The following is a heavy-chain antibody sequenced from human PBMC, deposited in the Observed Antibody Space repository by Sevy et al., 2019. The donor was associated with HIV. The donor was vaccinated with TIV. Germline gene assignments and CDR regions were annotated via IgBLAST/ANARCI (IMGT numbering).Heavy chain of an antibody. J-gene: IGHJ4*02. CDR3: ARGKVLFDY. Sequence: GGSLRLSCAASGFTFSDYYMSWIRQAPGKGPEWVSSINNSGRFINYVDPVKGRFTISRDNAKNSLYLQMNSLRAGDTAVYYCARGKVLFDYWGQGTLVTVSS. CDR1: GFTFSDYY. CDR2: INNSGRFI. V-gene: IGHV3-11*06.